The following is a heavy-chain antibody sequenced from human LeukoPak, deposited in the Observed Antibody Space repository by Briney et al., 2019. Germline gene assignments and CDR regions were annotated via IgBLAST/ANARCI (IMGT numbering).Heavy chain of an antibody. CDR2: IHYSGST. CDR1: GGSIGSGSYY. V-gene: IGHV4-39*01. D-gene: IGHD2-2*01. J-gene: IGHJ4*02. Sequence: SETLSLTCTVSGGSIGSGSYYWVWIRQPPGKGLEWIGSIHYSGSTYNNPSLKSRVTISIDTSKNQFSLKLSSVTAADTAVYYCARSGYCRSTSCYHFDYWGRGTLVTVSS. CDR3: ARSGYCRSTSCYHFDY.